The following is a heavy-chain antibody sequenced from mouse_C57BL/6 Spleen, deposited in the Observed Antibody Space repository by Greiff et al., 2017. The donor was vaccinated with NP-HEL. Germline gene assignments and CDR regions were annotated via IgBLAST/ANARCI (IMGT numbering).Heavy chain of an antibody. V-gene: IGHV1-64*01. D-gene: IGHD6-1*01. CDR2: IHPNSGST. Sequence: QVQLQQPGAELVKPGASVKLSCKASGYTFTSYWMHWVKQRPGQGLEWIGMIHPNSGSTNYNEKFKSKATLTVDKSSSTAYMQLSSLTSEDSAVYCCARWSHPKGYAMDYWGQGTSVTVSS. CDR1: GYTFTSYW. J-gene: IGHJ4*01. CDR3: ARWSHPKGYAMDY.